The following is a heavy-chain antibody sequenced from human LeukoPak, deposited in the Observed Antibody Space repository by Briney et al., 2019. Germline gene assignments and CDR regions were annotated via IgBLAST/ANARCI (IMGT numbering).Heavy chain of an antibody. J-gene: IGHJ4*02. D-gene: IGHD2-2*01. V-gene: IGHV3-30*02. CDR2: IRYDGSNK. CDR3: AKDGLGYCSSTSCIRTHFDY. CDR1: GFTFSSYG. Sequence: GGSLRLSCAAPGFTFSSYGMHWVRQAPGKGLEWVAFIRYDGSNKYYADSVKGRFTISRDNSKNTLYLQMNSPRAEDTAVYYCAKDGLGYCSSTSCIRTHFDYWGQGTLVTVSS.